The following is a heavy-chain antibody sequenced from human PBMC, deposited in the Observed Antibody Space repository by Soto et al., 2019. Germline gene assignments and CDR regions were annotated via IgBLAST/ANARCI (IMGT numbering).Heavy chain of an antibody. CDR2: ISAYNGNT. D-gene: IGHD6-13*01. J-gene: IGHJ4*02. CDR1: GYTFTSYA. CDR3: ARDFKRYSSPPGPLEY. V-gene: IGHV1-18*01. Sequence: ASVKVSCKASGYTFTSYAISWVRQAPGQGLEWMGWISAYNGNTNYAQKLQGRVTMTTDTSTSTAYMELRSLRSDDTAVYYCARDFKRYSSPPGPLEYWGLGTLVTAPQ.